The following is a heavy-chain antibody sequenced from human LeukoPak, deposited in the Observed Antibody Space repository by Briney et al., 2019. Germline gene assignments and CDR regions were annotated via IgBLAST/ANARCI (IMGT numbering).Heavy chain of an antibody. CDR1: GFTFSTYG. V-gene: IGHV3-30*18. CDR3: AKEYGDFRGFDF. CDR2: TSHDGNNP. D-gene: IGHD4-17*01. J-gene: IGHJ4*02. Sequence: GMSLRLSCAASGFTFSTYGMHWVRQAPGKGLEWVAVTSHDGNNPHYADSVKGRFTISRDNSKNTLHLQMNNLRSEDAAVYYCAKEYGDFRGFDFWGQGTLVTVSS.